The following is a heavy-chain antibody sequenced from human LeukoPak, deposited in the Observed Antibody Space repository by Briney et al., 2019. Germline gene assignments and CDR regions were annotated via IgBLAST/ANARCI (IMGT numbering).Heavy chain of an antibody. V-gene: IGHV3-7*01. CDR1: GFAFSTSW. CDR3: AREVEKGALDY. D-gene: IGHD1-26*01. J-gene: IGHJ4*02. CDR2: IKQDGSEK. Sequence: GGSLTLSCAASGFAFSTSWTSWIRQTPGKGLEWVGDIKQDGSEKYYVDSVKGRFTISRDNAENSLYLRMNSLRVDDTAVYYCAREVEKGALDYWGQGILVTVSS.